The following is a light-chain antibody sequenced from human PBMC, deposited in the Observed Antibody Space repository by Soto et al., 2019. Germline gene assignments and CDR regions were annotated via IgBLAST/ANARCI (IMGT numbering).Light chain of an antibody. V-gene: IGLV2-23*01. J-gene: IGLJ2*01. Sequence: QSALTQPASVSGSPGQSITISCTGTSSDVESYNLVSWYQQHPGKAPRLRIYESSKRPSGVSNLFSGSESDNTASLTISGLQAEDEADYYCFSYPGRPIFVLFGGGTKLTVL. CDR2: ESS. CDR1: SSDVESYNL. CDR3: FSYPGRPIFVL.